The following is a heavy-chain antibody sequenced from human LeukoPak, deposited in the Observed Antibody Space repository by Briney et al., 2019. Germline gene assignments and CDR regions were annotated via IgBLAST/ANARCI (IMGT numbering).Heavy chain of an antibody. Sequence: SETLSLTCTVSGGSITNNYWNWHWIRQPQGRGLEWIGYIYYSGSTNYNPSLRSRVTIAVDKPNNQVSLKLNSVTAADTAMYYCARDKSGPTAHYDVFEIWGQGTMVTVSS. CDR1: GGSITNNY. V-gene: IGHV4-59*01. CDR3: ARDKSGPTAHYDVFEI. J-gene: IGHJ3*02. CDR2: IYYSGST. D-gene: IGHD4/OR15-4a*01.